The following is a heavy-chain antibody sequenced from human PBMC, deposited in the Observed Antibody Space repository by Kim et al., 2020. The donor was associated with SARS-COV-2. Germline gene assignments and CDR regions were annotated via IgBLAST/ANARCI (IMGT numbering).Heavy chain of an antibody. CDR2: MFYSGST. CDR3: AIRQLSLYYFDF. V-gene: IGHV4-31*03. CDR1: GGSISSGSYY. J-gene: IGHJ4*02. D-gene: IGHD1-1*01. Sequence: SETLSLTCTVSGGSISSGSYYWSWIRLHPGKGLEWIGYMFYSGSTYYNPSLKSRARISLDTSKSQFSLRLNSVTAADTAVYFCAIRQLSLYYFDFWGQGT.